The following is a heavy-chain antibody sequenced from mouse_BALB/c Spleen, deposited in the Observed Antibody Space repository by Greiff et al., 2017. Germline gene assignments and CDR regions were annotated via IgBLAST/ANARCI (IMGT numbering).Heavy chain of an antibody. J-gene: IGHJ2*01. D-gene: IGHD2-4*01. CDR3: ARKSTMITTGFDY. CDR2: IDPSDSYT. Sequence: QVQLQQPGAELVKPGASVKLSCKASGYTFTSYWMHWVKQRPGQGLEWIGEIDPSDSYTNYNQKFKGKATLTVDKSSSTAYMQLSSLTSEASAVYYCARKSTMITTGFDYWGQGTTLTVSS. V-gene: IGHV1-69*02. CDR1: GYTFTSYW.